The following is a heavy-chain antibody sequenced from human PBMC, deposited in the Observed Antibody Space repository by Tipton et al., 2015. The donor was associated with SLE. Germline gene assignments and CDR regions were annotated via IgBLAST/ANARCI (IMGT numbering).Heavy chain of an antibody. CDR3: TRDWDFVVEVGDHSSPQGGDD. V-gene: IGHV1-18*01. J-gene: IGHJ4*02. CDR1: GYTFNNYG. D-gene: IGHD2-2*01. Sequence: QVQLVQSGAEVKKPGASVKVSCKASGYTFNNYGISWMRQAPGQGLEWMGWISAYNGNTKYAQKFQGRVTMTTDTSTDTAYMEVKSLRSDDTAVYHCTRDWDFVVEVGDHSSPQGGDDWGQGTLVTVSS. CDR2: ISAYNGNT.